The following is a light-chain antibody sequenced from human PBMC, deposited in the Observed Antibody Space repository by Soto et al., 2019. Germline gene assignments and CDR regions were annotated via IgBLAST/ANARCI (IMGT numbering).Light chain of an antibody. J-gene: IGKJ4*01. Sequence: DIVLTQSPGTLSLSPGERATLSCRASQSVSRRFLAWYQQKPGQAPRLLIYGASSRATGIPDRFSGSGSGTDFTLTISRLESEDFAVYYCQQYGTAPLTFGGGTKVEIK. CDR3: QQYGTAPLT. CDR2: GAS. V-gene: IGKV3-20*01. CDR1: QSVSRRF.